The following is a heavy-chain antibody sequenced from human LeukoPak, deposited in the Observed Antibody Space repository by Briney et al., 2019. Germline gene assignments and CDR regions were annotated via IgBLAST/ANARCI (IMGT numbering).Heavy chain of an antibody. V-gene: IGHV3-23*01. CDR2: ISGSGGST. D-gene: IGHD3-22*01. CDR1: GFTFSSYS. CDR3: AKGRDYYDSSGYPY. Sequence: GGSLRLSCAASGFTFSSYSMSWVRQPAGKGLEWVSAISGSGGSTYYADSVKGRFTISRDNSKNTLYLQMKSLRAEDTAVYYCAKGRDYYDSSGYPYWGQGTLVTVSS. J-gene: IGHJ4*02.